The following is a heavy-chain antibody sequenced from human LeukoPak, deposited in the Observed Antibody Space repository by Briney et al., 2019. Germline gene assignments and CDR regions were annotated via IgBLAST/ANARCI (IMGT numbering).Heavy chain of an antibody. CDR2: IFYSGST. Sequence: PSETLSLTCTVSGGSINRSSYYWGWIRQSLGKGLEWIGNIFYSGSTYYNTSLKSRVTISVDTSKNQFSLKLSSVTAADTAVYYCARSDYDDTSAFDYWGQGTLVTVSS. V-gene: IGHV4-39*01. CDR1: GGSINRSSYY. D-gene: IGHD3-22*01. CDR3: ARSDYDDTSAFDY. J-gene: IGHJ4*02.